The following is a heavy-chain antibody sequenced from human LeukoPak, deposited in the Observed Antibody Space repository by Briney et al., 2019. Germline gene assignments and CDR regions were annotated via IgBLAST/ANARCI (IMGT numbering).Heavy chain of an antibody. CDR2: VSGTGGNT. J-gene: IGHJ4*02. D-gene: IGHD4/OR15-4a*01. V-gene: IGHV3-23*01. CDR1: EFTFSTYA. Sequence: GGSLRLSCAASEFTFSTYAMSWVRQAPGKGLEWVSTVSGTGGNTYYTDSVKGRFTISRDSSKDTLYLQMNSLRAEDTAVYYCAKMGAWPKYYFDYWGQGTLVTVSS. CDR3: AKMGAWPKYYFDY.